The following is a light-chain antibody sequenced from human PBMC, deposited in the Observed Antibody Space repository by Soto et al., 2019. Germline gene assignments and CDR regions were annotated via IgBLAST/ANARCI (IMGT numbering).Light chain of an antibody. CDR1: QSVGDNY. CDR3: QQYRKSPYT. CDR2: GAS. Sequence: EIVLTQSPGTLSLSPGERATLSCRASQSVGDNYLAWYQQKPGQAPRLLIYGASSRATGIPDRFTGSGSGTDFTLTISDLETEDFAVYYCQQYRKSPYTFGQGTKVEIK. J-gene: IGKJ2*01. V-gene: IGKV3-20*01.